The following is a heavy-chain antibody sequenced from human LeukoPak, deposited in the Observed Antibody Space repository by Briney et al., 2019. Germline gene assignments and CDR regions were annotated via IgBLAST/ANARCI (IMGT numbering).Heavy chain of an antibody. CDR2: INHSGST. CDR3: ARGVTKIY. CDR1: GGSFSGYY. J-gene: IGHJ4*02. V-gene: IGHV4-34*01. D-gene: IGHD2-21*02. Sequence: SETLSLTCAVYGGSFSGYYWSWLRQPPGKGLEWIGEINHSGSTNYNPSLKSRVTISVDTSKNEFYLNLSSGTAADTAVYYCARGVTKIYWGQGTLVTVSS.